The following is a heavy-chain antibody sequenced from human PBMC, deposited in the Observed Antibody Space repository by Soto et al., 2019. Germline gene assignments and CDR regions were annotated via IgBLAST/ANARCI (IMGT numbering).Heavy chain of an antibody. D-gene: IGHD6-6*01. CDR2: INHSGST. V-gene: IGHV4-34*01. Sequence: SETLSLTCAVYGGSFSGYYWSWIRQPPGKGLEWIGEINHSGSTNYNPSLKSRVTISVDTSKNQFSLKLSSVTAADTAVYYCARGPPMPEYSSSALYFDYWGQGTLVTVSS. CDR3: ARGPPMPEYSSSALYFDY. CDR1: GGSFSGYY. J-gene: IGHJ4*02.